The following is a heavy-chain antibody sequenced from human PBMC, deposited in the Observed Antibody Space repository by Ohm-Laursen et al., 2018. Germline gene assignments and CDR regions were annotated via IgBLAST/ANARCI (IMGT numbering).Heavy chain of an antibody. CDR1: GFTFSSYA. J-gene: IGHJ4*02. CDR2: IKQDGSIK. V-gene: IGHV3-7*01. CDR3: ARIGYRSSSNDY. Sequence: SLRLSCSASGFTFSSYAMSWVRQAPGKGLEWVANIKQDGSIKYYVDSVKGRFTISRDNAKNSLYLQMNSLRAEDTAVYYCARIGYRSSSNDYWGQGTLVTVSS. D-gene: IGHD5-12*01.